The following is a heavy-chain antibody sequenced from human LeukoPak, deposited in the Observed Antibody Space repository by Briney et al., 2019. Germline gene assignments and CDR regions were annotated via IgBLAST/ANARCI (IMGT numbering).Heavy chain of an antibody. V-gene: IGHV3-21*01. J-gene: IGHJ4*02. D-gene: IGHD6-13*01. CDR1: GFTFSSYS. CDR2: ISSSSSYI. Sequence: GGSLRLSCAASGFTFSSYSMNWVRQAPGKGLEWVSSISSSSSYIYYADSVKGRFTISRDNAKNSLYLQMNSLRAEDTAVYYCARFGPYSSSWYVVDYWGQGTLVTVSS. CDR3: ARFGPYSSSWYVVDY.